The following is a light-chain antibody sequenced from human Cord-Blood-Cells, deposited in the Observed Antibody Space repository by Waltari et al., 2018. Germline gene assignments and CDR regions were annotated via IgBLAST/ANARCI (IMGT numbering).Light chain of an antibody. CDR1: QDISNY. J-gene: IGKJ3*01. CDR3: QQYDNLIFT. CDR2: EAS. V-gene: IGKV1-33*01. Sequence: DIQMTQSPSSLSASVGDRVTITCQASQDISNYLNWYQQKPGKAPKLLIYEASNLETGVPSRFSGSGSGTEFTFTISSLQPEDIATYYCQQYDNLIFTFGPGTKVDIK.